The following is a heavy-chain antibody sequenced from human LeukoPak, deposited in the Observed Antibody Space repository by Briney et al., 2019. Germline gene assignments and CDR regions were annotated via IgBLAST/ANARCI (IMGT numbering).Heavy chain of an antibody. CDR2: ISWNSGSI. Sequence: AGGSLRLSCAASGFTFDDYAMHWVRQAPGKGLEWVPGISWNSGSIGYADSVKGRFTISRDNAKNSLYLQMNSLRAEDTALYYCAKLRYNYYGSGSYYNYFDYWGQGTLVTVSS. V-gene: IGHV3-9*01. D-gene: IGHD3-10*01. J-gene: IGHJ4*02. CDR1: GFTFDDYA. CDR3: AKLRYNYYGSGSYYNYFDY.